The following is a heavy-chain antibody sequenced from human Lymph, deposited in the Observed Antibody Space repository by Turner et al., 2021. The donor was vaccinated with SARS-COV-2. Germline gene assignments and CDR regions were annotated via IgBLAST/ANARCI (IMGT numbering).Heavy chain of an antibody. J-gene: IGHJ4*02. Sequence: QVQLQQWGAGLLKPSETLSPICAVYGGSFSGYFWSWIRQPPGKGLEWIGEIKHSGSTNYNPSLKSRVTISVDTSKNQFSLKLSSVTAADTAVYYCARVRGGYYSVGSPRPGHFDYWGQGTLVTVSS. CDR3: ARVRGGYYSVGSPRPGHFDY. V-gene: IGHV4-34*01. D-gene: IGHD1-26*01. CDR1: GGSFSGYF. CDR2: IKHSGST.